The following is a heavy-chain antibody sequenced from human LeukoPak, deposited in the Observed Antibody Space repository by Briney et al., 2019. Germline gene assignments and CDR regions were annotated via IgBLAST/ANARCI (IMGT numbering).Heavy chain of an antibody. CDR2: ISSSGSTI. D-gene: IGHD5-18*01. J-gene: IGHJ3*02. Sequence: GGSLRLSCAASGFTFSSYEMNWVRQAPGKGLEWVSYISSSGSTIYSADSVEGRFTISRDNAKNSLYLQMNGLRAEDTAVYYCARADTADAFDIWGQGTMVTVSS. CDR1: GFTFSSYE. V-gene: IGHV3-48*03. CDR3: ARADTADAFDI.